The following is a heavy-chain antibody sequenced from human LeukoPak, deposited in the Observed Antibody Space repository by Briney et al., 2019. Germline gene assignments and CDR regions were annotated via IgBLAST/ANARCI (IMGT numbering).Heavy chain of an antibody. CDR2: IIPIFGTA. J-gene: IGHJ4*02. Sequence: AASVKVSCKASGGTFSSYAISWVRQAPGQGLEWMGGIIPIFGTANYAQKLQGRVTMTTDTSTSTAYMELRSLRSDDTAVYYCARTPGYFDYWGQGTLVTVSS. CDR1: GGTFSSYA. CDR3: ARTPGYFDY. V-gene: IGHV1-69*05.